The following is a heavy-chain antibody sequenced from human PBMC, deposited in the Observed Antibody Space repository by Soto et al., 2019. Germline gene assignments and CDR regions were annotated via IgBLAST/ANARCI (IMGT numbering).Heavy chain of an antibody. D-gene: IGHD2-15*01. CDR3: AKEPSIVVVVAATDY. J-gene: IGHJ4*02. CDR2: ISGSGGST. V-gene: IGHV3-23*01. Sequence: GGSLRLSCVASGFTFSSYAMSWVRQAPGKGLEWVSAISGSGGSTYYADSVKGRFTISRDNSKNTLYLQMNSLRAEDTAVYYCAKEPSIVVVVAATDYWGQGTLVTVSS. CDR1: GFTFSSYA.